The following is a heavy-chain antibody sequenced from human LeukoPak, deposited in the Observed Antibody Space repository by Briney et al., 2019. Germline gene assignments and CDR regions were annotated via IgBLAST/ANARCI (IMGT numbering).Heavy chain of an antibody. Sequence: SETLSLTCTVSGGSISSSSYYWGWIRQPPGKGLEWIGSIYYSGSTYYNPSLKSRVTISVDTSKNQFSLKLSSVTAADTAVYYCARSPPPGIAAAGTDYWGQGTLVTVSS. CDR2: IYYSGST. V-gene: IGHV4-39*01. D-gene: IGHD6-13*01. J-gene: IGHJ4*02. CDR3: ARSPPPGIAAAGTDY. CDR1: GGSISSSSYY.